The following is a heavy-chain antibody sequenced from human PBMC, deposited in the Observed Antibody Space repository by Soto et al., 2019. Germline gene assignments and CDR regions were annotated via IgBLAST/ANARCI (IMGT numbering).Heavy chain of an antibody. CDR1: GFTFSSYS. J-gene: IGHJ6*02. Sequence: EVQLVESGGGLVQPGGSLRLSCAASGFTFSSYSMNWVRQAPGKGLEWVSYISSSSSTIYYADSMKGRFTISRDNAKNSLYLQMNSLRDEDTAVYYCAREENYYGSGSYYFGYYYYGMDVWGQGTTVTVSS. V-gene: IGHV3-48*02. D-gene: IGHD3-10*01. CDR2: ISSSSSTI. CDR3: AREENYYGSGSYYFGYYYYGMDV.